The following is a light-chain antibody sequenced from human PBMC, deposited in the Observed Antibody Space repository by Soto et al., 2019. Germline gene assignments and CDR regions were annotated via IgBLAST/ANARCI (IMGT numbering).Light chain of an antibody. Sequence: EIVLTQSPGILSVSPGERATLSCTASQSLRSNFLAWYQQKPGQAPRLLIYDASSRAAGIPDRFSGSGSGTDFTLTITRLEPEDFAVYHCQQYDGSPRTFGQGNKVEIK. CDR1: QSLRSNF. CDR3: QQYDGSPRT. J-gene: IGKJ1*01. CDR2: DAS. V-gene: IGKV3-20*01.